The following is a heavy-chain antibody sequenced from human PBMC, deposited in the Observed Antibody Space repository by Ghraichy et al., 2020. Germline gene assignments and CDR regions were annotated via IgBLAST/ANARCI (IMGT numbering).Heavy chain of an antibody. CDR2: IYYSGTT. CDR3: ASYSGYLDY. J-gene: IGHJ4*02. CDR1: GGSINTGSYY. V-gene: IGHV4-39*01. D-gene: IGHD3-10*01. Sequence: GSLRLSCAVSGGSINTGSYYWGWIRQPPGKGLEWIGSIYYSGTTYYNPSLKSRVTISVDTSKNQFSLKLSSVTAADTAVYYCASYSGYLDYWGQGTLVTVSS.